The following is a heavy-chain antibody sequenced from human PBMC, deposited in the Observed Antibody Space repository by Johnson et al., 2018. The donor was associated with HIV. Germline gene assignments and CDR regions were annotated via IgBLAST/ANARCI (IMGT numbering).Heavy chain of an antibody. Sequence: QEQLVESGGGVVQPGRSLRLSCAASGFTFSSYAMHWVRQAPGKGLEWVAVILYDGSNKYYADSVKGRFTISRDNSKNTLYLQMNSLRAEDTAVYYCARAHNWHSDAFDIWGQGTMVTVSS. CDR3: ARAHNWHSDAFDI. CDR2: ILYDGSNK. V-gene: IGHV3-30*04. CDR1: GFTFSSYA. J-gene: IGHJ3*02. D-gene: IGHD1/OR15-1a*01.